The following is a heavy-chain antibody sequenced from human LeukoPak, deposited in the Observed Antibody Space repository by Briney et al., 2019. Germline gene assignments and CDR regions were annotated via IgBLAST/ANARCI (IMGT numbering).Heavy chain of an antibody. Sequence: GSLRLSCAASGFTFSSYSMNWVRQPPGKGLEWIGSIYYSGSTYYNPSLKSRVTISVDTSKNQFSLKLSSVTAADTAVYYCARLEYSSSSDAFDIWGQGTMVTVSS. CDR1: GFTFSSYSMN. CDR3: ARLEYSSSSDAFDI. J-gene: IGHJ3*02. V-gene: IGHV4-39*01. CDR2: IYYSGST. D-gene: IGHD6-6*01.